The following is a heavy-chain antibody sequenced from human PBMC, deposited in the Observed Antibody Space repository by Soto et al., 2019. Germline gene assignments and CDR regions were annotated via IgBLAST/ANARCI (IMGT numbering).Heavy chain of an antibody. Sequence: PSETLSLTCTVSGGSISSYYWSWIRQPPGKGLEWIGYIYYSGSTNYNPSLKSRVTISVDTSKNQFSLKLSSVTAADTAVYYCARPYSSGWYGWFDPWGQRTLVTVSS. CDR1: GGSISSYY. CDR2: IYYSGST. D-gene: IGHD6-19*01. V-gene: IGHV4-59*08. CDR3: ARPYSSGWYGWFDP. J-gene: IGHJ5*02.